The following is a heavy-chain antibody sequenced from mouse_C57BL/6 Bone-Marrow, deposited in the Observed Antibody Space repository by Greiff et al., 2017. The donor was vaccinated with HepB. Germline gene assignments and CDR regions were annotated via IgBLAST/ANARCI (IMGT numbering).Heavy chain of an antibody. CDR1: GYTFTSYW. D-gene: IGHD1-1*01. V-gene: IGHV1-53*01. Sequence: VQLQQSGPELVKPGASVKLSCKASGYTFTSYWMHWVKQRPGQGLEWIGNINPSNGGTNYNEKFKSKATLTVDKSSSTAYMQLSSLTSEDSAVYYCARGGGITTVVPWYFDVWGTGTTVTVSS. CDR3: ARGGGITTVVPWYFDV. J-gene: IGHJ1*03. CDR2: INPSNGGT.